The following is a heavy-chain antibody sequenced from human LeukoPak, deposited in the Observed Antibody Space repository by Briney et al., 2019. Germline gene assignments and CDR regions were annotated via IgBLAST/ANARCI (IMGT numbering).Heavy chain of an antibody. CDR2: ISGRSSHM. Sequence: PGGSLRLSCTASGFTFSDYDMNWVRRAPGKGLEWVSSISGRSSHMYYADSAKGRFSISRDNAKNSVYLQMNSLRAEDTAVYYCVRAFPPLRTSTAGDFWGQGTLVTVSS. J-gene: IGHJ4*02. CDR3: VRAFPPLRTSTAGDF. V-gene: IGHV3-21*06. D-gene: IGHD6-25*01. CDR1: GFTFSDYD.